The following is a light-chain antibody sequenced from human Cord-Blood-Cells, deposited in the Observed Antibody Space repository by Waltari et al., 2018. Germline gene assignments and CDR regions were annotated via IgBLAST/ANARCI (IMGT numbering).Light chain of an antibody. CDR1: QSVSSN. J-gene: IGKJ2*01. V-gene: IGKV3-15*01. Sequence: EIVMTQSPATLSVSPGERATLPCRASQSVSSNLAWYQQKPGQAPRLLIYGASTRATGIPARFSGRGSGTEFTLTISSLQSEDFAVYYCQQYNNWPPNTFGQGTKLEIK. CDR3: QQYNNWPPNT. CDR2: GAS.